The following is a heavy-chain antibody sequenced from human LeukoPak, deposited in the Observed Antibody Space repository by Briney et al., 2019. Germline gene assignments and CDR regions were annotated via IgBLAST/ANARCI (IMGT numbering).Heavy chain of an antibody. V-gene: IGHV1-24*01. CDR2: FDPEDGET. CDR1: GYTLTKLS. Sequence: ASVKVSCKVSGYTLTKLSMHWVRQAPGKGLEWMGGFDPEDGETIYAQKFQGRVTMTEDTSTDTAYMELSSLRSEDTAVYYCATFHSRGSGHHYWGQGTLVTVSS. J-gene: IGHJ4*02. CDR3: ATFHSRGSGHHY. D-gene: IGHD2-15*01.